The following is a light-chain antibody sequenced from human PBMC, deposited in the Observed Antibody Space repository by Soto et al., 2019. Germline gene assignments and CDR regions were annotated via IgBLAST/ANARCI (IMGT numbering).Light chain of an antibody. CDR1: QSVSSK. J-gene: IGKJ1*01. V-gene: IGKV3-15*01. Sequence: EIAMTQAAGTMSVSPLDGAIIGCGVCQSVSSKLAWYQQKPGQAPRLLIYGASTRATGIPARFSGSGSGTEFTLIISSLQSEDSAVYYCQKYNSWLWTFGQGTKVDI. CDR2: GAS. CDR3: QKYNSWLWT.